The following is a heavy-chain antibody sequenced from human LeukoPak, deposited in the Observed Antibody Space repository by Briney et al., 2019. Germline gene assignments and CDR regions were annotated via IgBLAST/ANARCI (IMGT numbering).Heavy chain of an antibody. V-gene: IGHV3-23*01. CDR1: GFTFSSYA. CDR2: ISGSGGST. D-gene: IGHD2-2*01. Sequence: PGGSLRLSCAASGFTFSSYAMSWVRQAPGKGLEWVSAISGSGGSTYYADSVKGRFTISIDNSKNTLYLQMNSLRAEDTAVYYCAKDRARLLSSTTDYWGQGTLVTVSS. J-gene: IGHJ4*02. CDR3: AKDRARLLSSTTDY.